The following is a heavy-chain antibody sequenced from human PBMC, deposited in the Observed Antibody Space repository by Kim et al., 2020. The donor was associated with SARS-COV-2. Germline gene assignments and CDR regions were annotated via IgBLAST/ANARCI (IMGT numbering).Heavy chain of an antibody. Sequence: RSVKGRVAISLDTSKNPFSLKMNSVTAADTAVYYCARGVSAGPLYYFDYWGQGSLVTVSS. J-gene: IGHJ4*02. CDR3: ARGVSAGPLYYFDY. V-gene: IGHV4-59*09. D-gene: IGHD6-19*01.